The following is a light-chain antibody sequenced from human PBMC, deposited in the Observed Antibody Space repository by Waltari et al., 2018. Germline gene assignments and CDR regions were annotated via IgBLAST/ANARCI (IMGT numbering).Light chain of an antibody. CDR3: HQSHNWPPLT. CDR1: QSVSVN. CDR2: SAS. J-gene: IGKJ4*01. Sequence: EVVLTQSPATLSLSPGERATLSCRASQSVSVNLAWYQQRPGQAPRLLIYSASTRATGIPARFSGSGSGTEFTLTIGSLESEDFAVYYCHQSHNWPPLTFGGGTKVEIK. V-gene: IGKV3-15*01.